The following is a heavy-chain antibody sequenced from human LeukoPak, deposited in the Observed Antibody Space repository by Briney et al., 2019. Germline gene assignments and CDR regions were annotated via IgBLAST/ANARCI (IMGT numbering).Heavy chain of an antibody. V-gene: IGHV3-48*03. J-gene: IGHJ4*02. CDR2: ISSSGSTI. Sequence: GGSLRLSCAASGFTFSSYEMNWVRQAPGKGLEWVSYISSSGSTIYYADSVKGRFTISRDNAKNSLYLQMNSLRAEDTAVYYCARDLGGHYYDSSGYYRGYYFDYWGQGTLVTVSS. CDR1: GFTFSSYE. CDR3: ARDLGGHYYDSSGYYRGYYFDY. D-gene: IGHD3-22*01.